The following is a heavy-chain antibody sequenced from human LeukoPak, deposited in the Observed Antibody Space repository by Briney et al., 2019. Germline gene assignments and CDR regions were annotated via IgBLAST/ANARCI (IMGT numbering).Heavy chain of an antibody. D-gene: IGHD5-12*01. Sequence: PSETLSLTCTVSGGSISSSSYYWGWIRQPPGKGLEWIGSIYYSGSTYYNPSLKSRVTISVDTSKNQFSLKLSSVTAADTAVYYCARSLRKFTHDAFDIWGQGTVVTVSS. CDR2: IYYSGST. CDR3: ARSLRKFTHDAFDI. CDR1: GGSISSSSYY. J-gene: IGHJ3*02. V-gene: IGHV4-39*01.